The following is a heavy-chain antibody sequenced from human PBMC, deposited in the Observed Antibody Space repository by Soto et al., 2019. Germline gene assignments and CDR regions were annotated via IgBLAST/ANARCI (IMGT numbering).Heavy chain of an antibody. J-gene: IGHJ5*02. D-gene: IGHD1-26*01. Sequence: KPSETLSLTCTVSGGAIRNYYWSWIRQTPGKGLEWIGSVYTSGNTNYTPSLKSRVAISADTSKNQFSLKLTSMAAADTAVYYCARGARYSGSYLAPWGQGSLVTVSS. CDR2: VYTSGNT. V-gene: IGHV4-4*08. CDR3: ARGARYSGSYLAP. CDR1: GGAIRNYY.